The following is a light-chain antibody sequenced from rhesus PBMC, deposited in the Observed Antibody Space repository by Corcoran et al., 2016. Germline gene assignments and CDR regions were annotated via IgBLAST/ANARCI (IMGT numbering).Light chain of an antibody. J-gene: IGKJ4*01. CDR2: KES. CDR3: LQCSSSPLT. Sequence: DIQMTQSPSSLSASAGDTVTITCRASQSISSWLDWYQQKPGKSPKFLSVKESSLQSGVPSRFSGSGSGTDFTLTFSSLQPEDFATYYCLQCSSSPLTFGGGTKVEIK. V-gene: IGKV1-22*01. CDR1: QSISSW.